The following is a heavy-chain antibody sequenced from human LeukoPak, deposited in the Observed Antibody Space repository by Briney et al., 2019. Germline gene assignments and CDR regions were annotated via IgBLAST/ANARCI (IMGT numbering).Heavy chain of an antibody. CDR1: GYXFTGYY. Sequence: ASVKVSCKASGYXFTGYYMRWVRQAPGQGLEWMRWINPNSGDSHHAQKFQGRVTMTRDTSISTAYMELSRLRSDDTAVYYCAREIGGILVFDYWGQGTLVTVSS. V-gene: IGHV1-2*02. CDR3: AREIGGILVFDY. J-gene: IGHJ4*02. D-gene: IGHD5-18*01. CDR2: INPNSGDS.